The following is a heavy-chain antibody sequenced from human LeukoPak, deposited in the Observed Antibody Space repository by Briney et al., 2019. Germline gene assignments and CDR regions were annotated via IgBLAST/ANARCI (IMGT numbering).Heavy chain of an antibody. J-gene: IGHJ4*02. CDR3: ARRYPYSSGWYEDY. CDR2: IYYSGST. V-gene: IGHV4-59*08. D-gene: IGHD6-19*01. CDR1: GGSISGFY. Sequence: SETLSLTCTVSGGSISGFYWSWIRQPPGKGLEWIGYIYYSGSTNYNPSLKSRVTISVDTSKNQFSLKLSSVTAADTAVYYCARRYPYSSGWYEDYWGQGTLVTVSS.